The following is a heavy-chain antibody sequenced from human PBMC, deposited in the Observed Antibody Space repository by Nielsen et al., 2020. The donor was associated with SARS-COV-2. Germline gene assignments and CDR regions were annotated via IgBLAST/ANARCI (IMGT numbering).Heavy chain of an antibody. CDR2: MNPNSGNT. CDR1: GYTFTDSY. D-gene: IGHD1-14*01. J-gene: IGHJ6*02. CDR3: ASPNRVDGMDV. V-gene: IGHV1-8*02. Sequence: ASVKVSCKASGYTFTDSYVHWVRQATGQGLEWMGWMNPNSGNTGYAQKFQGRVTMTRNTSISTAYMELSSLRSEDTAVYYCASPNRVDGMDVWGQGTTVTVSS.